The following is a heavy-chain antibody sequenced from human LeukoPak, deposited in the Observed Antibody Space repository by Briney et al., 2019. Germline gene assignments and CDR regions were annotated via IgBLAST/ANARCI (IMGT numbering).Heavy chain of an antibody. D-gene: IGHD6-13*01. V-gene: IGHV3-23*01. CDR3: ARDPRGKQQLVYYFDY. CDR1: GFTFSSYA. CDR2: ISGSGGST. J-gene: IGHJ4*02. Sequence: GGSLRLSCAASGFTFSSYAMSWVRQAPGKGLEWVSAISGSGGSTYYADSVKGRFTISRDNSKNTLYLQMNSLRAEDTAVYYCARDPRGKQQLVYYFDYWGQGTLVTVSS.